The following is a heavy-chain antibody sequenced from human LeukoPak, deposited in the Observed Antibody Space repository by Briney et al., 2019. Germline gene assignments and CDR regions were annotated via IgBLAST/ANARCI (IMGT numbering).Heavy chain of an antibody. Sequence: GGSLRLSCAASGFTFSSYAMSWVRQAPGKGLEWVAFIWNDENNYYADSVKGRFTISRDNSKNTLYLQMNSLRNEDTAVYYCTKSRDYGRLNDNWGQGTLVTVSS. CDR2: IWNDENN. CDR1: GFTFSSYA. J-gene: IGHJ4*02. D-gene: IGHD4-17*01. CDR3: TKSRDYGRLNDN. V-gene: IGHV3-30*02.